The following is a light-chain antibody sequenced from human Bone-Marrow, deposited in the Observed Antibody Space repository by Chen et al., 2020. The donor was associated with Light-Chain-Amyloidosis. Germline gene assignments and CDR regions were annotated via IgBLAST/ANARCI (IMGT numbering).Light chain of an antibody. V-gene: IGLV2-14*01. CDR2: EVT. CDR3: SSYTITNTLV. J-gene: IGLJ1*01. Sequence: QSALTQPAPVSGSPGQSITISCTGTSSDVGGDNHFSWYQQHPDQAPNLMIYEVTNRPSWVPDRFSGSKSANTASLTISGLQTEDEADYFCSSYTITNTLVFGSGTRVTVL. CDR1: SSDVGGDNH.